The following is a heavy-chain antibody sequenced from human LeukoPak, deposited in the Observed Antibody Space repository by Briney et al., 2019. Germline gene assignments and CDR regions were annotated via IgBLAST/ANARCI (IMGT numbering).Heavy chain of an antibody. J-gene: IGHJ3*02. CDR1: GGSFSGYY. V-gene: IGHV4-34*01. CDR3: ARSEIAVAGNDAFDI. Sequence: PSETLSLACAVYGGSFSGYYWSWIRQPPGKGLEWIGEINHSGSTNYNPSLKSRVTISVDTSKNQFSLKLSSVTAADTAVYYCARSEIAVAGNDAFDIWGQGTMVTVSS. D-gene: IGHD6-19*01. CDR2: INHSGST.